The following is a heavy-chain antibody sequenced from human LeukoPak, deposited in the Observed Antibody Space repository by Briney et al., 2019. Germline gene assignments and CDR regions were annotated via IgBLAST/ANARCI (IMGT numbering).Heavy chain of an antibody. D-gene: IGHD3-3*01. Sequence: EASVTVSCKASGYTFTSYGISWVQQAPGQGLEWMGWISAYNGNTNYAQKLQGRVTMTTDTSTSTAYMELRSLRSDDTAVYYCARDDFKGYYDFWSGSYYFDYWGQGTLVTVSS. V-gene: IGHV1-18*01. CDR3: ARDDFKGYYDFWSGSYYFDY. CDR1: GYTFTSYG. J-gene: IGHJ4*02. CDR2: ISAYNGNT.